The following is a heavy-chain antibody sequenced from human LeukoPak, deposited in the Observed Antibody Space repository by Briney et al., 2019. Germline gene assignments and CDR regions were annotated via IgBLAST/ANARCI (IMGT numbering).Heavy chain of an antibody. CDR1: GGSISSYY. V-gene: IGHV4-59*01. CDR2: IYYSGST. CDR3: ARQRTGYSSSWYPYYGMDV. D-gene: IGHD6-13*01. J-gene: IGHJ6*02. Sequence: PSETLSLTCTVSGGSISSYYWSWIRQPLGKGLEWIGYIYYSGSTNYNPSLKSRVTISVDTSKNQFSLKLSSVTAADTAVYYCARQRTGYSSSWYPYYGMDVWGQGTTVTVSS.